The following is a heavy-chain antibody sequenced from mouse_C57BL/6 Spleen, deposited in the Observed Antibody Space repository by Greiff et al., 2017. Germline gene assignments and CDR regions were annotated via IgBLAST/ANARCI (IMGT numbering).Heavy chain of an antibody. D-gene: IGHD1-1*01. CDR1: GYTFTSYW. V-gene: IGHV1-64*01. J-gene: IGHJ1*03. CDR3: ARPDYYGSSDWYFDV. CDR2: IHPNSGST. Sequence: QVQLQQPGAELVKPGASVKLSCKASGYTFTSYWMHWVKQRPGQGLEWIGMIHPNSGSTNYNQKFKGKATLTVDTSSSTAYMQLSSLTSEDSAVYYCARPDYYGSSDWYFDVWGTGTTVTVSS.